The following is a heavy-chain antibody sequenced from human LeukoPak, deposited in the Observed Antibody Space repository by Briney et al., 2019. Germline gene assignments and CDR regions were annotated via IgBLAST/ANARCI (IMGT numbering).Heavy chain of an antibody. CDR1: GFTLSNYG. V-gene: IGHV3-21*01. CDR2: ISSSSSYM. Sequence: SGGSLRLSCVASGFTLSNYGMSWVRQAPGKGLEWVSSISSSSSYMYYADSVKGRFTISRDNAKNSLYLQMNSLRAEDTAVYYCARGGSGNWNAPFDYWGQGTLVTVSS. CDR3: ARGGSGNWNAPFDY. D-gene: IGHD1-1*01. J-gene: IGHJ4*02.